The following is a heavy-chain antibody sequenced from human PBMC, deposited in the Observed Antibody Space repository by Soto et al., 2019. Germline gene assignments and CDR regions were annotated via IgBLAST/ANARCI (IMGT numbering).Heavy chain of an antibody. Sequence: PGGSLRLSCASSGFTFSSYSMNWVRQAPGKGLEWVSYISGSSSTIYYADSMKGRFTISRDNAKNSLYLQMNSLRAEDTAVYYCASGHYDILTGYPYYFDYWGPGTLVTVSS. V-gene: IGHV3-48*01. D-gene: IGHD3-9*01. CDR3: ASGHYDILTGYPYYFDY. CDR1: GFTFSSYS. J-gene: IGHJ4*02. CDR2: ISGSSSTI.